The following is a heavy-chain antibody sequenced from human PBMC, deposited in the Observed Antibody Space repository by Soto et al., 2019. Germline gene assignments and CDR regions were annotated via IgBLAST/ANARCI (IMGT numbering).Heavy chain of an antibody. CDR3: ARDLDTAMARVPLNYYYGMDV. J-gene: IGHJ6*02. Sequence: QVQLVQSGAEEKKPGASVKVSCKASGYTFTSYAMHWVRQAPGQRLEWMGWINAGNGNTKYSQKFQRRVTITRDTSASTAYMELSSLRSEDTAVYYCARDLDTAMARVPLNYYYGMDVWGQGTTVTVSS. CDR1: GYTFTSYA. CDR2: INAGNGNT. D-gene: IGHD5-18*01. V-gene: IGHV1-3*05.